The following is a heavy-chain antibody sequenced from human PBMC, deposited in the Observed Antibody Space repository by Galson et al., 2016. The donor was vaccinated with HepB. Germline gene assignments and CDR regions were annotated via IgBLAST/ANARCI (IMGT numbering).Heavy chain of an antibody. CDR2: VWYDGSNK. D-gene: IGHD5-24*01. CDR1: GFTFSTYV. CDR3: VRDKGYDGYGKFDY. V-gene: IGHV3-33*01. Sequence: SLRLSCATSGFTFSTYVMHWVRQAPGKGLEWVANVWYDGSNKYYADFVKGRFSISRDNFKNTLFLQMNNLRDDDTAVYFCVRDKGYDGYGKFDYWGQGTLVTVSS. J-gene: IGHJ4*02.